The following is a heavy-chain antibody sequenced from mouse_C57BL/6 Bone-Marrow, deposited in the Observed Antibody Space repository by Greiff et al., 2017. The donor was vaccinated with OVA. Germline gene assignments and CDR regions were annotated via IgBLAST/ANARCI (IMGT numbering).Heavy chain of an antibody. CDR2: IYPGSGNT. CDR3: ARDDGYFFEY. J-gene: IGHJ2*01. D-gene: IGHD2-3*01. V-gene: IGHV1-76*01. CDR1: GYTFTDHY. Sequence: QVHVKQSGAEVVRPGASVKLSCKASGYTFTDHYINWVKQRPGQGLAWIARIYPGSGNTYYNEKFKGKATLTAEKSSNTAYMQLSSLTSEDSAVYFCARDDGYFFEYWGQGTTLTVSS.